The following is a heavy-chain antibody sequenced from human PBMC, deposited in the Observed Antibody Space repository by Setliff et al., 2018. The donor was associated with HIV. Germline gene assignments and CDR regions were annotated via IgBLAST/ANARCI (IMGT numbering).Heavy chain of an antibody. CDR3: ARAVQGAQVPAAIRWFDP. V-gene: IGHV1-3*01. J-gene: IGHJ5*02. D-gene: IGHD2-2*01. Sequence: ASVKVSCKASGYTFTSYAMHWVRQAPGQRLEWMGWINAGNGNTKYSQKFQGRVTITRDTSASTAYMELSSLRSEDTAVYYCARAVQGAQVPAAIRWFDPWGQGTLVNVSS. CDR1: GYTFTSYA. CDR2: INAGNGNT.